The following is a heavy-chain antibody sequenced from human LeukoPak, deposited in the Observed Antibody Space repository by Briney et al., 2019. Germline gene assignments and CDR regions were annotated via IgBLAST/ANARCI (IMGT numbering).Heavy chain of an antibody. CDR2: INPSGGST. J-gene: IGHJ4*02. CDR1: GYTSTSYY. CDR3: ARDYCSSTSCPAYYFDY. Sequence: GASVKVSCKASGYTSTSYYMHWVRHAPGQGLEWMGIINPSGGSTSYAQKFQGRVTMTRDTSTSTLYIELCRPRSEDTAVYYCARDYCSSTSCPAYYFDYWGQGTLVTVSS. V-gene: IGHV1-46*01. D-gene: IGHD2-2*01.